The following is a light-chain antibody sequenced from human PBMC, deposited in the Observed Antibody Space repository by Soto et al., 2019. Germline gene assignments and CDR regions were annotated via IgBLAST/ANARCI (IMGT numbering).Light chain of an antibody. CDR2: DAS. Sequence: DIQMTQSPFTLSASVGDRVTITCRASQSVTTRLAWHQHKPGKAPEVLIYDASNLEPGVPSRFSGSGSGTDFTLTISSLQPEDFATYYCQQLNSYPPTFGQGTRLEIK. CDR3: QQLNSYPPT. V-gene: IGKV1-5*01. J-gene: IGKJ5*01. CDR1: QSVTTR.